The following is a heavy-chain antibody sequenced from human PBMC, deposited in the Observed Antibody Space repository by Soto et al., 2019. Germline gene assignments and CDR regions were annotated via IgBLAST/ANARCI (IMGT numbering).Heavy chain of an antibody. J-gene: IGHJ5*02. CDR2: VIPILGMA. Sequence: QVQLVQSGAEVKKPGSSVKVSCEASGVTFSSYSFSWVRQAPGQGLEWMGRVIPILGMANYAQKFQGRVTITADKSTSTVYMELSSLRSEDTAVYYCARGGAVVVPGAVDRHNWFDPWGQGTLVTVSS. CDR3: ARGGAVVVPGAVDRHNWFDP. CDR1: GVTFSSYS. V-gene: IGHV1-69*02. D-gene: IGHD2-2*01.